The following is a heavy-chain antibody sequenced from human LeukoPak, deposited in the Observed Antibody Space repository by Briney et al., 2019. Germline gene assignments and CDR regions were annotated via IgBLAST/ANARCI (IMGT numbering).Heavy chain of an antibody. CDR1: GYSFTSYW. CDR3: ARRVSMNYYYYGMDV. V-gene: IGHV5-51*01. D-gene: IGHD3-22*01. J-gene: IGHJ6*02. Sequence: GESLKISCKGSGYSFTSYWIGWVRQMPGKGLEWMGIIYPGDSGTRYSPSFQGQVTISADKSISTAYLQWSSLKASDTAMYYCARRVSMNYYYYGMDVWGQGTTVTVSS. CDR2: IYPGDSGT.